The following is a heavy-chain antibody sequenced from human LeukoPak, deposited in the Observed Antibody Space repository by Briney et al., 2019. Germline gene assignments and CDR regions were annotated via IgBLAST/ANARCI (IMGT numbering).Heavy chain of an antibody. V-gene: IGHV1-2*02. CDR3: APGGAIDY. D-gene: IGHD3-10*01. CDR1: GYTFTDYW. Sequence: ASVNVSCKASGYTFTDYWMHWVRQAPGQGLEWMGWINPNSGGTKYAQKFQGRVTMTRDTSISTAYVELSRLRSDDTAMYYCAPGGAIDYWGQGTLVTVSS. CDR2: INPNSGGT. J-gene: IGHJ4*02.